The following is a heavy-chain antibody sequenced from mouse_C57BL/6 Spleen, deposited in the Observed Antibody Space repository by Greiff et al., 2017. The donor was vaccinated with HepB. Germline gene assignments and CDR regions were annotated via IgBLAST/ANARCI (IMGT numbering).Heavy chain of an antibody. CDR1: GYTFTSYW. J-gene: IGHJ1*03. CDR3: ANEGDTTVVAHLYFDV. V-gene: IGHV1-72*01. Sequence: QVQLQQPGAELVKPGASVKLSCKASGYTFTSYWMHWVKQRPGRGLEWIGRIDPNSGGTKYNEKFKSKATLTVDKPSSPAYMQLSSLTSYDSAVYYCANEGDTTVVAHLYFDVWGTGTTVTVSS. D-gene: IGHD1-1*01. CDR2: IDPNSGGT.